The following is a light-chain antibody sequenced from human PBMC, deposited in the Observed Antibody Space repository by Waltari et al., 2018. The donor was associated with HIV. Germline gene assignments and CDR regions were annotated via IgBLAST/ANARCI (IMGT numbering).Light chain of an antibody. V-gene: IGKV3-20*01. CDR3: HQYGTAPRT. J-gene: IGKJ1*01. Sequence: EIVLTQSPGTLSLSPGERAILSCRTTQSISNNFLAWYQQKPGQPPSLLIYSAFIRATGIPDRFSGSGAGTDFTLSISRLEPEDFAVYYCHQYGTAPRTFGQGTTVEIK. CDR2: SAF. CDR1: QSISNNF.